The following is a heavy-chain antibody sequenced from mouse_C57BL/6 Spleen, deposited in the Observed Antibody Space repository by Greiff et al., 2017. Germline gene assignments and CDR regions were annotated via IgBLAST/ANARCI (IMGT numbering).Heavy chain of an antibody. J-gene: IGHJ2*01. CDR3: AGVYYGRSLDY. CDR1: GYSFTDYN. CDR2: INPNYGTT. D-gene: IGHD1-1*01. Sequence: EVKLMESGPELVKPGASVKISCKASGYSFTDYNMNWVKQSNGKSLEWIGVINPNYGTTSYNQKFKGKATLTVDQSSSTAYMQLNSLTSEDSAVYYCAGVYYGRSLDYWGQGTTLTVSS. V-gene: IGHV1-39*01.